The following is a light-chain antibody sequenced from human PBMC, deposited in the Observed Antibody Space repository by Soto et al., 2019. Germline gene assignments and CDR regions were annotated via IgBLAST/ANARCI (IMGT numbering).Light chain of an antibody. CDR3: SSYTITTSLV. CDR2: EVS. CDR1: SSDIGAYKY. V-gene: IGLV2-14*01. Sequence: QSVPTQPASVSGSPGQSITISCIGTSSDIGAYKYVSWYQQHPGKAPKLMIYEVSNRPSGVSNRFSGSKSANTASLTISGLQADDEADYYCSSYTITTSLVFGTGTKVTVL. J-gene: IGLJ1*01.